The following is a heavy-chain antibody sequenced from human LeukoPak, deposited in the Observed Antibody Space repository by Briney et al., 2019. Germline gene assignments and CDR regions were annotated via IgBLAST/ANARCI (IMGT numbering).Heavy chain of an antibody. CDR2: ISSSSSYI. Sequence: GGSLRLSCAASGFTFSSYSMNWVRQAPGKGLEWVSSISSSSSYIYYADSVKGRFTISRDNAKNSLYLQMNSLRAEDTAVYYCASAVTTRKPFDYWGQGTPVTVSS. V-gene: IGHV3-21*01. D-gene: IGHD4-11*01. CDR3: ASAVTTRKPFDY. CDR1: GFTFSSYS. J-gene: IGHJ4*02.